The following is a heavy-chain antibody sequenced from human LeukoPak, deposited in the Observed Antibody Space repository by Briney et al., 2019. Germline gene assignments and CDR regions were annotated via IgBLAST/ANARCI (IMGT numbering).Heavy chain of an antibody. D-gene: IGHD5-18*01. CDR3: ARENDRYGRIDY. CDR1: GGSISSNH. V-gene: IGHV4-59*01. J-gene: IGHJ4*02. CDR2: IYYSGNT. Sequence: SETLSLTCTVSGGSISSNHWSWIRQPPGEGLEWIGYIYYSGNTNYNPSLKSRVTISVDTSKNQFSLKLSSLTAADTAVYYCARENDRYGRIDYWGQGTQVTVSS.